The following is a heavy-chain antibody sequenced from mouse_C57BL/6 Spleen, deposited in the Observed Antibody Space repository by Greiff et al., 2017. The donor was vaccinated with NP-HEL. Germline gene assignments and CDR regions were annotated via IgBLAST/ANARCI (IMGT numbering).Heavy chain of an antibody. CDR2: ISSGGDYI. J-gene: IGHJ2*01. D-gene: IGHD2-4*01. V-gene: IGHV5-9-1*02. CDR1: GFTFSSYA. Sequence: EVQVVESGEGLVKPGGSLKLSCAASGFTFSSYAMSWVRQTPEKRLEWVAYISSGGDYIYYADTVKGRFTISRDNARNTLYLQMSSLKSEDTAMYYCTRGCDYDGNFDYWGQGTTLTVSS. CDR3: TRGCDYDGNFDY.